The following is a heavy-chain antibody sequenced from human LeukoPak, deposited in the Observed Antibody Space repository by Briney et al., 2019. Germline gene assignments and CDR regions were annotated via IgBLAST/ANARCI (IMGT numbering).Heavy chain of an antibody. D-gene: IGHD3-22*01. V-gene: IGHV3-21*01. J-gene: IGHJ4*02. Sequence: PGGSLRLSCAASGFTFSSYSMNWVREAPGEGLEWVSSISSSSSYIYYADSVRGRFTISRDNTTNSLYLHMSSLRAEDTAAYYCARFGEYYYDSSGYYGGGFDYWGQGTLVTVSS. CDR1: GFTFSSYS. CDR2: ISSSSSYI. CDR3: ARFGEYYYDSSGYYGGGFDY.